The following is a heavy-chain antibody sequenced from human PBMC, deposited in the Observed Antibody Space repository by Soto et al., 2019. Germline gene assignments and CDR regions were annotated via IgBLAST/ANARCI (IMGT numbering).Heavy chain of an antibody. CDR3: AREFLYYDSSGYSWDDAFDI. J-gene: IGHJ3*02. Sequence: PSETLSLTCAVSGGSLSSSAYSWSWIRQPPGKGLEWIGFIYQSGSTYYNPSLKSRLTMSLDRPRNQFSLKLSSVTAADTAVYYCAREFLYYDSSGYSWDDAFDIWGQGTMVTVSS. CDR2: IYQSGST. CDR1: GGSLSSSAYS. D-gene: IGHD3-22*01. V-gene: IGHV4-30-2*01.